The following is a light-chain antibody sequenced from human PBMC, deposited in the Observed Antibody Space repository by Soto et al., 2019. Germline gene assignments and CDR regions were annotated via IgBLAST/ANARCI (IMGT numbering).Light chain of an antibody. CDR2: EAD. CDR3: CSSVGRSTSRV. J-gene: IGLJ3*02. V-gene: IGLV2-23*01. Sequence: QSALTQPASVSGSPGQSITISCTGTSSDFGSYNFVSWYQQHPGKAPKLMIYEADKRPSGVSNRFSGSRSGNTASLTISGLQAEDEADYYCCSSVGRSTSRVFGGGTQLTVL. CDR1: SSDFGSYNF.